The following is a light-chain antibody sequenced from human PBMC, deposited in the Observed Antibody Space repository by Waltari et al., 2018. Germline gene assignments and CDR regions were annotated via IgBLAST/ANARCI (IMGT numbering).Light chain of an antibody. CDR3: WSFTSSHSWV. CDR2: DVS. CDR1: SSDVGGYND. V-gene: IGLV2-14*03. J-gene: IGLJ3*02. Sequence: QYALTQPASVSGSPGQSITISCTGTSSDVGGYNDVSWYQQHPGKAPKLIVYDVSNRPSSVSIRFSGSKSGNTASLTIAVRQAEDETDYCWSFTSSHSWVFGGGTKLPVL.